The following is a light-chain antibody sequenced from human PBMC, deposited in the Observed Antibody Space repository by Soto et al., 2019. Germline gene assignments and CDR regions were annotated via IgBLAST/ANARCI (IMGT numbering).Light chain of an antibody. Sequence: DVVLTQSPLSLPVTLGQPASISCRSSQSLVYSDGNTYLTWFQQRPGQSPRRLMYKVSNRDSGVEDRFSGRGSGTDFTLKISRVEAEDVGGYYCIQGTSWYTFGQGTKLEIK. CDR2: KVS. CDR1: QSLVYSDGNTY. J-gene: IGKJ2*01. V-gene: IGKV2-30*01. CDR3: IQGTSWYT.